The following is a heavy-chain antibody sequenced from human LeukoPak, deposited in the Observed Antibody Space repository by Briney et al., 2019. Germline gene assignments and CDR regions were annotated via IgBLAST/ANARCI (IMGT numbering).Heavy chain of an antibody. Sequence: ASVKVSCKASGYTFTGYYMHWVRQAPGQGLEWMGWINPNIGGTNYAQKFQGRVTMTRDTSISTAYMELSRLRTDDTAVYYCARYRAYCRGGSCYFYYYYMDDWGKGTTVTVSS. V-gene: IGHV1-2*02. J-gene: IGHJ6*03. CDR2: INPNIGGT. CDR1: GYTFTGYY. D-gene: IGHD2-15*01. CDR3: ARYRAYCRGGSCYFYYYYMDD.